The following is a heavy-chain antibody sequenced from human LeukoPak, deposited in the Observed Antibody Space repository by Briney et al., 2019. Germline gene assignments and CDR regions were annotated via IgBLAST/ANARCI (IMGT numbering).Heavy chain of an antibody. V-gene: IGHV4-39*07. CDR1: GGSISSSSYY. CDR2: IYYSGST. CDR3: ARAGIDYGDPFDY. Sequence: SETLSLTCTVSGGSISSSSYYWGWIRQPPGKGLEWIGSIYYSGSTYYNPSLKSRVTISVDTSKNQFSLKLSSVTAADTAVYYCARAGIDYGDPFDYWGQGTLVTVSS. J-gene: IGHJ4*02. D-gene: IGHD4-17*01.